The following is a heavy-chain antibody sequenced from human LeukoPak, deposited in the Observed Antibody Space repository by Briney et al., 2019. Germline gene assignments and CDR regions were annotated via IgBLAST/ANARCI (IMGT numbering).Heavy chain of an antibody. J-gene: IGHJ4*02. CDR2: INTNTGNP. Sequence: ASVKVSCKASGYTFTSYAMNWVRQAPGQGLEGMGWINTNTGNPTYAQGFRGRIVFSLDTSVSTAYLQISSLKAEDSAVYYCAKNGLGAVVKTDWGQGTLVTVSS. V-gene: IGHV7-4-1*02. D-gene: IGHD3-22*01. CDR1: GYTFTSYA. CDR3: AKNGLGAVVKTD.